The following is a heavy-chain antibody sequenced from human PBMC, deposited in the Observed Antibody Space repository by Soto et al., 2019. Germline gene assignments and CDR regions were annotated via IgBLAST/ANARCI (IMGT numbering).Heavy chain of an antibody. CDR3: ARDLGPDYALHYYYYGMDV. CDR2: INPNSGGT. D-gene: IGHD4-17*01. CDR1: GYTFTGYY. V-gene: IGHV1-2*02. J-gene: IGHJ6*02. Sequence: GASVKVSCKASGYTFTGYYMHWVRQAPGQGLEWMGWINPNSGGTNYAQKFQGRVTMTRDTSISTAYMELSRLRSDDTAVYYCARDLGPDYALHYYYYGMDVWGQGTTVTVSS.